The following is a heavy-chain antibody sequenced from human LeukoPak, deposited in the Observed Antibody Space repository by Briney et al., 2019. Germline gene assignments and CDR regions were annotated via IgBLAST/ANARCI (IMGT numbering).Heavy chain of an antibody. D-gene: IGHD3-22*01. CDR2: IRYDGSNK. CDR3: AKDRYYYDSSGQCFDS. CDR1: GFTFSSYG. V-gene: IGHV3-30*02. J-gene: IGHJ4*02. Sequence: GGSLRLSCAASGFTFSSYGMHWVRQAPGKGLEWVAFIRYDGSNKYYADSVKGRFTISRDNSKNTLYLQMHSLRAEDTAVYYCAKDRYYYDSSGQCFDSWAQGTLVTVSS.